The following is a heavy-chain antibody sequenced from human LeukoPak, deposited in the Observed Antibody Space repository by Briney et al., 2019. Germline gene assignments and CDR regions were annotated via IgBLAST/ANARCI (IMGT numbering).Heavy chain of an antibody. V-gene: IGHV4-61*01. D-gene: IGHD7-27*01. CDR1: GGSISSSSYY. CDR3: ARSPLGTHYYYMDV. CDR2: IYYSGST. Sequence: SETLSLTCTVSGGSISSSSYYWSWIRQSPGKGLEWIGYIYYSGSTYYNPSLKSRVTISVDTSKNQFSLKLTSVTAVDTAVYYCARSPLGTHYYYMDVWGKGTTVTVSS. J-gene: IGHJ6*03.